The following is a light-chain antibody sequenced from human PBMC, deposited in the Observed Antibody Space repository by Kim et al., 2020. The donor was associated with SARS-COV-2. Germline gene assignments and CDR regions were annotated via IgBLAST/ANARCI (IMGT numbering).Light chain of an antibody. J-gene: IGKJ4*01. V-gene: IGKV3-15*01. CDR3: QHYVNFPLT. CDR2: GAS. Sequence: EIVMTQSPATLSVSPGERATLSCRASRSVSSHLAWYQQKPGQGPRLLIYGASTRATGVPDRFSGSGSGTDFTLTISSLHSEDFAVYYCQHYVNFPLTFGGGTKVDIK. CDR1: RSVSSH.